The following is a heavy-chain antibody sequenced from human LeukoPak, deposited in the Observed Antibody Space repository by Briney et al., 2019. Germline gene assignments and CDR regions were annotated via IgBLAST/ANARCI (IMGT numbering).Heavy chain of an antibody. Sequence: GGSLRLSCAASGFTFSSYSMNWVRQAPGKGLEWVSSISSSSSYIYYADSVKGRFTISRENAKNSLYLQMNSLRAGDTAVYYCARAEGEGFDPWGQGTLVTVSS. V-gene: IGHV3-21*01. CDR3: ARAEGEGFDP. CDR2: ISSSSSYI. D-gene: IGHD2-21*01. CDR1: GFTFSSYS. J-gene: IGHJ5*02.